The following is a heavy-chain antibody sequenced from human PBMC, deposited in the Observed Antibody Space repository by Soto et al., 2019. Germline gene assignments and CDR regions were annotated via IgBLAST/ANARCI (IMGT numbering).Heavy chain of an antibody. J-gene: IGHJ4*02. Sequence: GGSLRLSCAASGFTFTTYAIHWVRQAPGKGLEWVAVISNDGNKKVHADSVKGRFNVSRDNSKNTVYLQMNSLRGDDTAVYYCARSIAVAGLDYWGQGTLVTVSS. CDR2: ISNDGNKK. V-gene: IGHV3-30-3*01. D-gene: IGHD6-19*01. CDR3: ARSIAVAGLDY. CDR1: GFTFTTYA.